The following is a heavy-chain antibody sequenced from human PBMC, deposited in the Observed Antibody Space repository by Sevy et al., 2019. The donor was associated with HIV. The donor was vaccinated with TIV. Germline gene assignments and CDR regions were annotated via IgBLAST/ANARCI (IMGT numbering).Heavy chain of an antibody. CDR1: GYTFTSYG. CDR2: ISAYNGNT. V-gene: IGHV1-18*04. J-gene: IGHJ4*02. D-gene: IGHD6-13*01. Sequence: ASVKVSCKASGYTFTSYGISWVRQAPGQGLEWMGWISAYNGNTNYAQMLQGRVTMTTDTSTSTAYMELRSLRSDDTAVDYCARARKLVDFDYWGQGTLVTVSS. CDR3: ARARKLVDFDY.